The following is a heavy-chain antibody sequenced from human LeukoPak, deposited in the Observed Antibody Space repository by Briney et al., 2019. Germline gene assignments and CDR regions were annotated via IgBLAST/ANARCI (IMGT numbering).Heavy chain of an antibody. CDR1: GFTFSTYA. Sequence: PGGSLRLSCAASGFTFSTYAMSWVRQAPGKGLEWLSTISGASSTTYYADSVKGRFTFSRDNSHNTLYPQVNSLRVEDTAVYYCATSSSGARAYFDYWGQGALVTVSS. D-gene: IGHD6-19*01. J-gene: IGHJ4*02. CDR3: ATSSSGARAYFDY. CDR2: ISGASSTT. V-gene: IGHV3-23*01.